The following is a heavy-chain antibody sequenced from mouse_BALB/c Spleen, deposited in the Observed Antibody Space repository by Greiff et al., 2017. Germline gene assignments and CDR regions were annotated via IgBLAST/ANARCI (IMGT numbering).Heavy chain of an antibody. CDR1: GFTFSSYA. CDR3: ARSGGNYAGFAY. V-gene: IGHV5-9-3*01. J-gene: IGHJ3*01. D-gene: IGHD2-1*01. CDR2: ISSGGSYT. Sequence: EVHLVESGGGLVKPGGSLKLSCAASGFTFSSYAMSWVRQTPEKRLEWVATISSGGSYTYYPDSVKGRFTISRDNAKNTLYLQMSSLRSEDTAMYYCARSGGNYAGFAYWGQGTLVTVSA.